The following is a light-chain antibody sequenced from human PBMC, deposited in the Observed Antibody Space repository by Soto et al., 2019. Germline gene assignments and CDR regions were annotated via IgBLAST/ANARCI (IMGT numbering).Light chain of an antibody. CDR1: EKMTRY. CDR2: AAS. V-gene: IGKV1-39*01. J-gene: IGKJ1*01. Sequence: DMQLIQSPSSLSASVGDRVTITCRANEKMTRYLNWYQQKPGKAPKLLIYAASNLQSGVPSRFSGSGSGADFILTISSLQPEDSATYYCQQSYSTPRTFGQGTKVDIK. CDR3: QQSYSTPRT.